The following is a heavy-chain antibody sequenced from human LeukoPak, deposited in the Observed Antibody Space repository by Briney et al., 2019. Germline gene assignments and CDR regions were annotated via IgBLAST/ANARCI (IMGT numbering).Heavy chain of an antibody. D-gene: IGHD2-2*01. CDR2: ISGSGGST. Sequence: GGSLRLSCAASGFTFSSYAMSWVRHAPGRGLEWVSAISGSGGSTYYADSVKGRFTISRDNSKNTLYLQMNSLRDEDTAVYYCAKFSSRPYYYMDVWGKGTTVTVSS. CDR3: AKFSSRPYYYMDV. CDR1: GFTFSSYA. V-gene: IGHV3-23*01. J-gene: IGHJ6*03.